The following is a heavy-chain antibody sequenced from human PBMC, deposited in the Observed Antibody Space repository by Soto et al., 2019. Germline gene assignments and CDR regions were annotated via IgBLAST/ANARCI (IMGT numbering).Heavy chain of an antibody. V-gene: IGHV1-69*02. CDR1: GGTFSSYT. CDR3: AGNHRKLGYCSSTSCSPNWFDP. D-gene: IGHD2-2*01. J-gene: IGHJ5*02. Sequence: QVQLVQSGAEVKKPGSSVKVSCKASGGTFSSYTISWVRQAPGQGLEWMGRIIPILGIANYAQKFQGRVTITADKSTSTAYPELSSVRSEDTAVYYCAGNHRKLGYCSSTSCSPNWFDPWGQGTLVTVSS. CDR2: IIPILGIA.